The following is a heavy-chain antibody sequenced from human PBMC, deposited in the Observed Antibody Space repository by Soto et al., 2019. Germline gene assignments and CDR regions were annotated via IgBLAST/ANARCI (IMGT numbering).Heavy chain of an antibody. CDR2: IYWDDDK. CDR1: GFSLSSTRMA. J-gene: IGHJ4*02. Sequence: KESGPTLVTPTQTLTLTCTFSGFSLSSTRMAVGWIRQPPGKALEWLALIYWDDDKRYSPFLKSRITITKDTSKNEVVLTMSNMDPVDTARYYCAHIVVAGLGYYFDYWGQGTPVTVST. V-gene: IGHV2-5*02. CDR3: AHIVVAGLGYYFDY. D-gene: IGHD6-19*01.